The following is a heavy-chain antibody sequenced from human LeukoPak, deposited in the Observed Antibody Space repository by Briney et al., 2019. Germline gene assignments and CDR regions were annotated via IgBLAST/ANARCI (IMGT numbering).Heavy chain of an antibody. Sequence: GGSLRLSCAASGFTFSSYAVSWVRQAPGKGLEWVSAITGSGGYTYYADSVKGQFTISRDNSKNTLYLQMNSLRAEDTAIYYCAKVGVAGGYYWFDPWGQGTLVTVSS. CDR1: GFTFSSYA. J-gene: IGHJ5*02. V-gene: IGHV3-23*01. CDR3: AKVGVAGGYYWFDP. CDR2: ITGSGGYT. D-gene: IGHD6-19*01.